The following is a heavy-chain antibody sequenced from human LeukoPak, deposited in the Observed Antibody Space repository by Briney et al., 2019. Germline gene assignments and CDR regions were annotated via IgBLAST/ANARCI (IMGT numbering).Heavy chain of an antibody. Sequence: GGSLXLXXXVSGFTXSXXXXXXXXQAPXXXLELVXXXTXDSGTXXXXDXXXGRFTIXRXNAKNSLYLQMXSLRDEDTAVYYCASRDYFDYWGQGTLVTVSS. J-gene: IGHJ4*02. V-gene: IGHV3-48*02. CDR2: XTXDSGTX. CDR1: GFTXSXXX. CDR3: ASRDYFDY.